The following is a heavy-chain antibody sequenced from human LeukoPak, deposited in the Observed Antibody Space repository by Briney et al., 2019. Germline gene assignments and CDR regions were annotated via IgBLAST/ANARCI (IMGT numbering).Heavy chain of an antibody. CDR2: INPNTGGT. Sequence: EAAVKVSCKAAGYTFTGYYIHWVRQAPGQGLEWMGWINPNTGGTEYAQKFQGRVTMTRDTSISTAYMELSRLKSDDTAIYYCAREGDSALDTNWFDPWGQGTLVTVSS. J-gene: IGHJ5*02. CDR3: AREGDSALDTNWFDP. D-gene: IGHD5-18*01. CDR1: GYTFTGYY. V-gene: IGHV1-2*02.